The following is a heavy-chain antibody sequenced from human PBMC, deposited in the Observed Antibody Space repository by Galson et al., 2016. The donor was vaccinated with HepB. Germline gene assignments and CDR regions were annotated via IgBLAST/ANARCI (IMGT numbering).Heavy chain of an antibody. CDR3: ARTTMIPGLLTNYFDS. J-gene: IGHJ4*02. CDR2: IYTDDSA. D-gene: IGHD3-10*01. Sequence: SLRLSCAASGFSINYYFMSWVRQAPGEGLEWVSIIYTDDSAYYADSVEGRFFISRDHSRNTVYLQMNKLRPDDTAVYYCARTTMIPGLLTNYFDSWGQGTLATVSS. CDR1: GFSINYYF. V-gene: IGHV3-53*01.